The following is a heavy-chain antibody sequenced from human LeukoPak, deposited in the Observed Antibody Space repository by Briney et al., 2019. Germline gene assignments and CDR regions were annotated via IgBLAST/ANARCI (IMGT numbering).Heavy chain of an antibody. V-gene: IGHV3-11*04. CDR2: ISGSGGTI. D-gene: IGHD1-7*01. J-gene: IGHJ4*02. CDR3: ARPLTGTTTVFDY. CDR1: GFTFSDYY. Sequence: GGSLRLSCAASGFTFSDYYMSWIRQAPGTGLEWVSYISGSGGTIYYADSVKGRFLLSRDNAKNSLYLQMNSLRAEDTAVYYCARPLTGTTTVFDYWGQGTLVTVSS.